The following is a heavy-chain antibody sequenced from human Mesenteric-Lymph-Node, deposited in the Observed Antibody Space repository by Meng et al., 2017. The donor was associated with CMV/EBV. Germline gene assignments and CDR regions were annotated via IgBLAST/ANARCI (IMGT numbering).Heavy chain of an antibody. V-gene: IGHV4-39*02. CDR1: GGSISSSSYY. Sequence: SETLSLTCTVSGGSISSSSYYWDWIRQPPGKGLEWIGSIYYSGSTYYNPSLKSRVTISVDTSKNQFSLKLSSVTAADTAVYYCAREHSSSSWTDYYYYGMDVWGQGTTVTVSS. J-gene: IGHJ6*02. CDR3: AREHSSSSWTDYYYYGMDV. CDR2: IYYSGST. D-gene: IGHD6-13*01.